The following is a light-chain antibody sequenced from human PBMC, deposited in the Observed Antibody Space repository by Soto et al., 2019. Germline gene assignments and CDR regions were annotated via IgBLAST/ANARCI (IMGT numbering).Light chain of an antibody. Sequence: VLTQPPSVSAAPGQKVTISCSGSSSNIGNNYVSWYQQLPGTAPKLLIYDNNKRPSGIPDRFSGSKSGTSATLGITGLQTGDEADYYCGTWDSSLSAGVFGTGTKVTV. CDR3: GTWDSSLSAGV. V-gene: IGLV1-51*01. J-gene: IGLJ1*01. CDR2: DNN. CDR1: SSNIGNNY.